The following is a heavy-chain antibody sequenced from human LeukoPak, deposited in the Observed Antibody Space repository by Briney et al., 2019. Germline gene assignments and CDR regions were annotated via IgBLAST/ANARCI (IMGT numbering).Heavy chain of an antibody. V-gene: IGHV3-53*04. CDR1: GFTFSTNC. CDR2: IYSGGTT. J-gene: IGHJ4*02. D-gene: IGHD5-18*01. CDR3: ARVDTVMAYYFDL. Sequence: GSLRLSCAASGFTFSTNCMTWVRQAPGKGLEWVSTIYSGGTTYYADSVMGRFTISRHNSRNTLYLQMNSLRAEDTAVYYCARVDTVMAYYFDLWGQGTLVTVSS.